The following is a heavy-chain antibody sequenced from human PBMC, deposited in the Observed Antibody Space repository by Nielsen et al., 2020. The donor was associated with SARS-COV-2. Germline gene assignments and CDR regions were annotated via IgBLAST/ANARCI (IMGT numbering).Heavy chain of an antibody. CDR3: ARSRSITMIVVVMDAFDI. D-gene: IGHD3-22*01. J-gene: IGHJ3*02. CDR2: IYYSGST. Sequence: SETLSLTCTVSGGSISSGGYYWSWIRQPPGKGLEWIGYIYYSGSTNYNPSLKSRVTISVDTSKNQFSLKLSSVTAADTAVYYCARSRSITMIVVVMDAFDIWGQGTMVTVSS. V-gene: IGHV4-61*08. CDR1: GGSISSGGYY.